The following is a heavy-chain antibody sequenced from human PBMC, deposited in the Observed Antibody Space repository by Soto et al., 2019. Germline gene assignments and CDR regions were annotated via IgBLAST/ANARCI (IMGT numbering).Heavy chain of an antibody. V-gene: IGHV5-10-1*01. CDR3: ARQASRSSSWYGEYYYYGMDA. J-gene: IGHJ6*02. Sequence: PGESLKISCKGSGYSFTSYWISWVRQMPGKGLEWMGRIDPSDSYTNYSPSFQGHVTISADKSISTAYLQWSSLKASDTAMYYCARQASRSSSWYGEYYYYGMDAWGQGTTVTVSS. D-gene: IGHD6-13*01. CDR2: IDPSDSYT. CDR1: GYSFTSYW.